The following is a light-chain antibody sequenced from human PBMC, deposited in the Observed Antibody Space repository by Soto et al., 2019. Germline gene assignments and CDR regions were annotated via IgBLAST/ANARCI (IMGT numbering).Light chain of an antibody. CDR2: EVS. V-gene: IGLV2-8*01. Sequence: SALTQPPSASGSPGQSVTISCTGTSSDVGAYNSVSWYQPYPGKAPKLLIDEVSKRPSGVPDRFSGSKSGNTASLTVSGLQAEDEADDYCSSYAGATNLVFGGGTKLTVL. CDR3: SSYAGATNLV. J-gene: IGLJ2*01. CDR1: SSDVGAYNS.